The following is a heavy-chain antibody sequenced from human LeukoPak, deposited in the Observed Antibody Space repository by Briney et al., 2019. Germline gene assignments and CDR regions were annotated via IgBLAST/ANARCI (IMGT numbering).Heavy chain of an antibody. V-gene: IGHV3-21*01. Sequence: GGSLRLSCAASGFTVSSNYMSWVRQAPGKGLEWVSSISSSSSYIYYADSVKGRFTISRDNAKNSLYLQMNSLRAEDTAVYYCARDRAPTARFDYWGQGTLVTVSS. CDR2: ISSSSSYI. CDR1: GFTVSSNY. CDR3: ARDRAPTARFDY. J-gene: IGHJ4*02.